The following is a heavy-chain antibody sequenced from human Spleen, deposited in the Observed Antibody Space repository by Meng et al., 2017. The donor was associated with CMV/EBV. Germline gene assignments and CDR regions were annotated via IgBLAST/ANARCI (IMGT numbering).Heavy chain of an antibody. CDR2: IYYSGST. Sequence: GASISSGDYYWSWIRQPPGKGLEWIGYIYYSGSTYYNPSLNSRFTISINTSKNQFSLNLRSVTAADAAVYYCATYSYYDSSGYLFDYWGQGTLVTVSS. CDR1: GASISSGDYY. D-gene: IGHD3-22*01. J-gene: IGHJ4*02. CDR3: ATYSYYDSSGYLFDY. V-gene: IGHV4-30-4*01.